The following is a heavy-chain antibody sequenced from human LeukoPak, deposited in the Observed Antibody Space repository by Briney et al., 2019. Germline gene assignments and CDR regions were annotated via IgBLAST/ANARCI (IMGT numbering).Heavy chain of an antibody. J-gene: IGHJ4*02. V-gene: IGHV3-21*01. CDR3: ARDFAAAIDY. D-gene: IGHD2-2*01. CDR2: ISSSSSYI. Sequence: GGSLRLSCAPSGFTFSSYSMNWVRQAPGKGLEWVSSISSSSSYIYYADSVKGRFTISRDNAKNSLYLQMNSLRAEDTAVYYCARDFAAAIDYWGQGTLVTVSS. CDR1: GFTFSSYS.